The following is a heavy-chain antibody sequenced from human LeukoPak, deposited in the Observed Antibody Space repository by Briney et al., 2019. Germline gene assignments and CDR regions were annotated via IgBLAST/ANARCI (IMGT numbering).Heavy chain of an antibody. CDR3: TRPDRFLEWLFDP. V-gene: IGHV3-73*01. J-gene: IGHJ5*02. D-gene: IGHD3-3*01. CDR2: IRSKANSYAT. CDR1: GFTFSGSA. Sequence: GGSLRLSCAASGFTFSGSAMHWVRQASGKGLEWVGRIRSKANSYATAYAASVKGRFTISRDDSKNTAYLQMNSLKTEDTAVYYCTRPDRFLEWLFDPWGQGTLATVSS.